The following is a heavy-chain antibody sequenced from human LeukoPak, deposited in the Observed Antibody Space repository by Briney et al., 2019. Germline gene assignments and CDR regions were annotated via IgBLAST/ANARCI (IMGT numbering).Heavy chain of an antibody. CDR3: ARVEWESYYFDY. D-gene: IGHD1-26*01. J-gene: IGHJ4*02. CDR1: GGSINRGGYY. CDR2: ISNSGSA. V-gene: IGHV4-31*03. Sequence: SQTLSLTCTVSGGSINRGGYYWSWIRQHPGEGLEWIGYISNSGSAYYNPSLKSRVTMSGDTSKNQFSLRLTSVTAADTAVYFCARVEWESYYFDYWGQGTLVTVSS.